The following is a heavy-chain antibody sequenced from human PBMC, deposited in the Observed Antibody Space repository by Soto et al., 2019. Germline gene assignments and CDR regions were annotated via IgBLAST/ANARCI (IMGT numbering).Heavy chain of an antibody. CDR3: ASPRLGRPWAFDI. CDR2: INAGNGNT. CDR1: GYTFTSYA. V-gene: IGHV1-3*01. Sequence: ASVKVSCKASGYTFTSYAMHWVRQAPGQRLEWTGWINAGNGNTKYSQKFQGRVTITRDTSASTAYMEPSSVRSEDTAVYYCASPRLGRPWAFDIWGQGTIVTVSS. D-gene: IGHD1-26*01. J-gene: IGHJ3*02.